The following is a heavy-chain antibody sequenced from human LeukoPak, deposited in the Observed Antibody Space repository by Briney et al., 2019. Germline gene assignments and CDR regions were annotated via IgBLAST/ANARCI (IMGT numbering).Heavy chain of an antibody. CDR3: AGHWYSSGWYGIDY. CDR1: GYSFSSYW. CDR2: IYPGDSGT. D-gene: IGHD6-19*01. Sequence: GESLKISCKGSGYSFSSYWIGWVRQMPGKGLEWMGIIYPGDSGTRNSPSFQGQVTISADKSISTAYLQWSSLKASDTAMYYCAGHWYSSGWYGIDYWGQGTLVTVSS. J-gene: IGHJ4*02. V-gene: IGHV5-51*01.